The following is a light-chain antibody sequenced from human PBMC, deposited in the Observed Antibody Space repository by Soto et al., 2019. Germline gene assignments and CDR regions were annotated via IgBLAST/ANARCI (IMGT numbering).Light chain of an antibody. CDR2: GNI. J-gene: IGLJ1*01. CDR3: QSYDSTLSDRYV. CDR1: SSNIGAGYD. V-gene: IGLV1-40*01. Sequence: QLVLTQPPSVSGAPGQRVTISCTGSSSNIGAGYDVHWYQQRPGTAPKLLIFGNINRPSGVPDRFSGSKSGTSASLTITRLQAEDEGDYYCQSYDSTLSDRYVFGTGTKLTVL.